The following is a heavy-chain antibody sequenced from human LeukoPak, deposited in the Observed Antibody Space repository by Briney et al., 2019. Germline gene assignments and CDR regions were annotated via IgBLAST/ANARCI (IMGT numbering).Heavy chain of an antibody. D-gene: IGHD7-27*01. V-gene: IGHV3-43*02. CDR3: ARAPGRGDWGADY. J-gene: IGHJ4*02. CDR1: GFTFNDYA. Sequence: QPGGSLRLSCAASGFTFNDYAMHWVRQAPGKGLEWVSIVGGDGAWTYYADSLKGRFTISRDNSKNSLFLQLNSLRTDDTALYYCARAPGRGDWGADYWGQGTLVTVSS. CDR2: VGGDGAWT.